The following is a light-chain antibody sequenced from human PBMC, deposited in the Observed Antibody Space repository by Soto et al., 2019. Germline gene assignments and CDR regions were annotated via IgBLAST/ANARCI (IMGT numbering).Light chain of an antibody. Sequence: QSVLTQPASVSGSPGQSITISCTGTSSDVGNYNLVSWYQQYPGKAPKVIIYEVFKRPSGVSNRFSGSKSGNTASVTISGLQAEDEADYYCCSYADHSWVFSGGTKLTVL. J-gene: IGLJ3*02. CDR2: EVF. V-gene: IGLV2-23*02. CDR1: SSDVGNYNL. CDR3: CSYADHSWV.